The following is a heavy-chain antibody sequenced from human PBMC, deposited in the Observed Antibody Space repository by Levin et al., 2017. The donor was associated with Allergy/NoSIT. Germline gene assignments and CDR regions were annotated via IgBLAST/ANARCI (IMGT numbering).Heavy chain of an antibody. CDR2: IKQDRSEK. CDR1: GFTFSSHW. V-gene: IGHV3-7*01. J-gene: IGHJ4*02. Sequence: TGGSLRLSCAASGFTFSSHWMSWVRQAPGKGLEWVANIKQDRSEKYYVDSVKGRFTISRDNAKNSLYLQMNSLRVEDTAVYYCARGRGDYWGQGTLVTVSS. CDR3: ARGRGDY.